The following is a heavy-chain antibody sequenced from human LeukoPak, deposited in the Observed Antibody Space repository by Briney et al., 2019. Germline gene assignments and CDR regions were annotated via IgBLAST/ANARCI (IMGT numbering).Heavy chain of an antibody. Sequence: QKLQGRVTMTTDTSTSTAYMELRSLRSDDTAVYYCARQTFAGSGSYHGDDSFDIWGQGTMVTVSS. D-gene: IGHD3-10*01. J-gene: IGHJ3*02. CDR3: ARQTFAGSGSYHGDDSFDI. V-gene: IGHV1-18*01.